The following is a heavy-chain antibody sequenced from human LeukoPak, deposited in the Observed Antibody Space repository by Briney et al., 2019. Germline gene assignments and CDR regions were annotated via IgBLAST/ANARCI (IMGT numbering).Heavy chain of an antibody. CDR3: AKDRVGATDY. V-gene: IGHV3-23*01. CDR2: ISGSGGST. J-gene: IGHJ4*02. CDR1: GFTFSSYG. D-gene: IGHD1-26*01. Sequence: GGSLRLSCAASGFTFSSYGMHWVRQAPGKGLEWVAVISGSGGSTYYADSVKGRFTISRDNSKNTLYLQMNSLRAEDTAVYYCAKDRVGATDYWGQGTLVTVSS.